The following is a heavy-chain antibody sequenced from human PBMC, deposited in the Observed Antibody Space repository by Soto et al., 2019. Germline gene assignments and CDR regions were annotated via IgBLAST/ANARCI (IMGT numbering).Heavy chain of an antibody. Sequence: VGSLRLSCAASGFTFGDYWMTWVRQAPGKGLEWVANLKRDGRERYYVDSVKGRFSVSRDNARNSLYLQMNNLRPEDTAVYYYAKDPIIAVAGHYFDYWGQGTLVTVSS. CDR1: GFTFGDYW. V-gene: IGHV3-7*03. D-gene: IGHD6-19*01. CDR3: AKDPIIAVAGHYFDY. CDR2: LKRDGRER. J-gene: IGHJ4*02.